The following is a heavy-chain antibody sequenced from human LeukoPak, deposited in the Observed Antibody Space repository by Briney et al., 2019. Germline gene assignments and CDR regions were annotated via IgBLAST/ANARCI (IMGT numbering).Heavy chain of an antibody. Sequence: GGSLRLSCAASGFTFSSYEMNWVRQAPGKGLEWVSYISSSGSTIYYADFVKGRFTISRDNAKNSLYLQMNSLRAEDTAVYYCAELGITMIGGVWGKGTTVTIS. CDR3: AELGITMIGGV. CDR1: GFTFSSYE. V-gene: IGHV3-48*03. J-gene: IGHJ6*03. D-gene: IGHD3-10*02. CDR2: ISSSGSTI.